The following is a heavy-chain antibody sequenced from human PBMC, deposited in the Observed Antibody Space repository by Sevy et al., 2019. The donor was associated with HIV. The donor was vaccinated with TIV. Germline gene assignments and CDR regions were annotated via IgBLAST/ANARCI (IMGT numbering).Heavy chain of an antibody. CDR1: GYTLTELS. CDR2: FDPEDGET. Sequence: ASVKVSCKFSGYTLTELSMHWVRQAPGKGLEWMGGFDPEDGETIYAQKFQGRVTMTEDTSTDTAYMELSSLRSEDTAVYYCATAAISSWDFDYWGQGTLVTVSS. CDR3: ATAAISSWDFDY. D-gene: IGHD6-13*01. J-gene: IGHJ4*02. V-gene: IGHV1-24*01.